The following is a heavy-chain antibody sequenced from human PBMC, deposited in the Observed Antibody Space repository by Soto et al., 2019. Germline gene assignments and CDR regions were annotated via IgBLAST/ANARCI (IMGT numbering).Heavy chain of an antibody. CDR1: GFTFSSHA. Sequence: QVQLVESGGGVVQPGRSLRLSCAVSGFTFSSHAMHWGRQAPGKGLEWVALISSDGSNKYYADSVKGRFNTSRDNSKNTMYLQMNSLRVEDTAVDYCARDDEGGSECDLGCWGKGALVTVSS. V-gene: IGHV3-30-3*01. CDR3: ARDDEGGSECDLGC. CDR2: ISSDGSNK. J-gene: IGHJ4*02. D-gene: IGHD1-26*01.